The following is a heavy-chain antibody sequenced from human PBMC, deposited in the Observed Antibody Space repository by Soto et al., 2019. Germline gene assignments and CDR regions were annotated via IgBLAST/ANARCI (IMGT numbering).Heavy chain of an antibody. Sequence: QITLKESGPTLVEPTQTLTLTCSFSGFSLSSSGVGVGWLRQAPGKALECLGIIYWDNDRRYNPSLKKRLTPTKXXSXNXXILTMPYMEPVDTAAYYSAHRVPYSSYWDVGWFDTWGQGTLVTVS. D-gene: IGHD2-21*01. CDR3: AHRVPYSSYWDVGWFDT. CDR2: IYWDNDR. CDR1: GFSLSSSGVG. V-gene: IGHV2-5*02. J-gene: IGHJ5*02.